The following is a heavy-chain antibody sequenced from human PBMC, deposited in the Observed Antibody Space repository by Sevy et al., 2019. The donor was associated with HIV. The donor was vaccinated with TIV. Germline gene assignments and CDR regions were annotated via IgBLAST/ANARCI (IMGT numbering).Heavy chain of an antibody. J-gene: IGHJ6*02. D-gene: IGHD1-26*01. CDR2: INQDGSEE. Sequence: GGSLRLSCAASAFTFSSYWMTWVRQAPGKGLEWVANINQDGSEENYVDSVKGRFTIFRDNATNSLFLQMNSLRAEDTAVYYCARTGSYSDTYYYYYAMDVWGPGTTVTVSS. V-gene: IGHV3-7*01. CDR1: AFTFSSYW. CDR3: ARTGSYSDTYYYYYAMDV.